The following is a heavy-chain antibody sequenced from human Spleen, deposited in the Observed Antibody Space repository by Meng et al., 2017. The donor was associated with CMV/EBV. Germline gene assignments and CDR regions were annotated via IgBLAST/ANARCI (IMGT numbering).Heavy chain of an antibody. CDR2: ISYDGSNK. D-gene: IGHD3-22*01. V-gene: IGHV3-30-3*01. Sequence: RLSCAASGFTFSTYAMHWVRQAPGKGLEWVAVISYDGSNKYYADSVKGRFTISRDNSKNTLYLQVNSLRTEDTAVYYCAFYGDSRSDWGQGTLVTVSS. CDR3: AFYGDSRSD. CDR1: GFTFSTYA. J-gene: IGHJ4*02.